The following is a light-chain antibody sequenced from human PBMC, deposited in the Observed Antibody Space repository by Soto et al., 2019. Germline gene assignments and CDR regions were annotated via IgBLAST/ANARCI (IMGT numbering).Light chain of an antibody. CDR2: GAS. V-gene: IGKV3-15*01. Sequence: ERVMTQYTATLSVSPGERANLSCRASQSVSSNLAWYQQKPGQAPRLFIYGASTRATAIPPRFSGSGSGTEFTLTISSLQSEDFAVYYCQQYDNWPITFGQGTRLEIK. J-gene: IGKJ5*01. CDR1: QSVSSN. CDR3: QQYDNWPIT.